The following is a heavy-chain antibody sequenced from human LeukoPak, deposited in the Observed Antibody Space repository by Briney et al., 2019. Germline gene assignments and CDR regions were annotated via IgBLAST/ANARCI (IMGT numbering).Heavy chain of an antibody. CDR2: ISGSGGST. CDR1: GFTFSSYS. J-gene: IGHJ4*02. Sequence: GGSLRLSCAASGFTFSSYSMNWVRQAPGKGLEWVSAISGSGGSTYYADSVKGRFTISRDNSKNTLYLQMNSLRAEDTAVYYCAKGPYMVRGDYDFDYWGQGTLVTVSS. V-gene: IGHV3-23*01. D-gene: IGHD3-10*01. CDR3: AKGPYMVRGDYDFDY.